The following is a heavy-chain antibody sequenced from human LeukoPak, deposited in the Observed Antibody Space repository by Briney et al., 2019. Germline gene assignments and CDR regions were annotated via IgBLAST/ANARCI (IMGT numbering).Heavy chain of an antibody. CDR1: GGSIRNYY. CDR3: ARDLSTPTGYYYYMDV. V-gene: IGHV4-4*07. J-gene: IGHJ6*03. Sequence: SETLSLTCTVSGGSIRNYYWSWIRQPAGKGLEWIGRIYSTGSTNYNPSLKSRVAMSIDTSKNQFSLKLSSVTAADTAVYYCARDLSTPTGYYYYMDVWGKGTTVTVSS. CDR2: IYSTGST. D-gene: IGHD2-2*01.